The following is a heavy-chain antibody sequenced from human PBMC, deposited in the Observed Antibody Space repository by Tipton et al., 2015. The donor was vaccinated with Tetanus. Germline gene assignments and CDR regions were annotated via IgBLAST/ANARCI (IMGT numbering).Heavy chain of an antibody. J-gene: IGHJ4*02. D-gene: IGHD3-3*01. Sequence: TLSLTCTVSGGTITNYYWSWVRQPPGKGLEYIGYILYKGGTNYNPSLKSRVIISADASKNQFSLKLSSVTAADTAVYYCARIHDFWSGYFAFWGQGTLVSVSS. CDR3: ARIHDFWSGYFAF. CDR1: GGTITNYY. V-gene: IGHV4-59*01. CDR2: ILYKGGT.